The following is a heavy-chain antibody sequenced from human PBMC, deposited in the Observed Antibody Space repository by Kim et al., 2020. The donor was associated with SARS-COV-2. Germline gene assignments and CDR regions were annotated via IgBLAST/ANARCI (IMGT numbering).Heavy chain of an antibody. J-gene: IGHJ6*02. CDR3: ARDMGSLWFGDYYGMDV. D-gene: IGHD3-10*01. CDR1: GFTFSSYG. Sequence: GGSLRLSCAASGFTFSSYGMHWVRQAPGKGLEWVAVIWYDGSNKYYADSVKGRFTISRDNSKNTLYLQMNSLRAEDTAVYYCARDMGSLWFGDYYGMDVWGQGTTVTVSS. V-gene: IGHV3-33*08. CDR2: IWYDGSNK.